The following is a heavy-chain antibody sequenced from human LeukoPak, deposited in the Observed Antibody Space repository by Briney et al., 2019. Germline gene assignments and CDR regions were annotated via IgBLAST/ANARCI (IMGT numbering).Heavy chain of an antibody. Sequence: SETLSLTCTVSGGSISSHYWSWIRQPPGKGLEGFGYIYYSGSTNYNPSLKSRVTISVDTSKTQFSLKLSSVTAADTAVYYCARVRHCSGGSCWDAFDIWGQGTMVTVSS. CDR3: ARVRHCSGGSCWDAFDI. D-gene: IGHD2-15*01. CDR1: GGSISSHY. V-gene: IGHV4-59*11. CDR2: IYYSGST. J-gene: IGHJ3*02.